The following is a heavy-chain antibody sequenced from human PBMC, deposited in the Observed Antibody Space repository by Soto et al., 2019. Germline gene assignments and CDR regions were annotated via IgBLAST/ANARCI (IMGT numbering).Heavy chain of an antibody. CDR1: GYIFVNYV. CDR3: VMVDNYVTPTPQDV. J-gene: IGHJ6*02. Sequence: QVQLVQSGDEVKKPGASVKVSCKASGYIFVNYVIAWVRQAPGQGLEWMGWISPYTGNTHSATKSQGRLTMTTDTSTSTAYMDLGSLTSDDTAVYYCVMVDNYVTPTPQDVWGQGTTVTVSS. CDR2: ISPYTGNT. V-gene: IGHV1-18*01. D-gene: IGHD3-16*01.